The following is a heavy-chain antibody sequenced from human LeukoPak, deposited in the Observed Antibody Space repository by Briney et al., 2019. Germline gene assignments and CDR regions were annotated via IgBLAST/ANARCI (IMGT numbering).Heavy chain of an antibody. V-gene: IGHV1-18*01. J-gene: IGHJ4*02. Sequence: ASVKVSCKASGYTFTSYGISWVRQAPGQGLEWMGWISAYNGNTNYAQKLQGRVTMTTDTSTSTAYMELRSLRSDDTAVYYCARVKNKWELSAAPDYWGQGTLVTVSS. D-gene: IGHD1-26*01. CDR3: ARVKNKWELSAAPDY. CDR1: GYTFTSYG. CDR2: ISAYNGNT.